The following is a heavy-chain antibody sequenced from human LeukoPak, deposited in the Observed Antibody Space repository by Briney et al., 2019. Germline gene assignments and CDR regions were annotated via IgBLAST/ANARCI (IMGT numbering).Heavy chain of an antibody. V-gene: IGHV1-18*01. D-gene: IGHD3-10*01. CDR3: ARRWGSGIRGAFDI. Sequence: ASVKVSCKASGYTLTTYDISWVRQAPGQGLEWMGWISGNNGKTNYAKKFQVRVTMTTDTSTSTTYMELRSLRSDDTAIYYCARRWGSGIRGAFDIWGQGTMVTVSS. CDR2: ISGNNGKT. J-gene: IGHJ3*02. CDR1: GYTLTTYD.